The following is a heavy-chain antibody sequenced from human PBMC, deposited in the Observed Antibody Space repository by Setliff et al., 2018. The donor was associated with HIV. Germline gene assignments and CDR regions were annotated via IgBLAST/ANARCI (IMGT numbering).Heavy chain of an antibody. CDR1: GFTFSSYS. D-gene: IGHD6-19*01. CDR3: ARSIIRPYSSGWPWYFDC. CDR2: ISSSSSYI. V-gene: IGHV3-21*01. J-gene: IGHJ4*02. Sequence: GGSLRLSCAASGFTFSSYSMNWVRQAPGKGLEWVSSISSSSSYIYYADSVKGRFTISRDNAKNSLSLQVDSLRAEDTAVYYCARSIIRPYSSGWPWYFDCWGQGTLVTVSS.